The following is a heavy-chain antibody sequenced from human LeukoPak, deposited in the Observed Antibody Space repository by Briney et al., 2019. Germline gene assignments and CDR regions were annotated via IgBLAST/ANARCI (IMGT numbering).Heavy chain of an antibody. Sequence: LWASVKVSCKASGYTFTGYYMHWVRQAPGQGLEWMGWINPNSGGTNYAQKFQGRVTMTRDTSISTAYMELSRLRSDDTAVYYCARGGILRYSPYYYMDVWGKGTTVTVSS. CDR3: ARGGILRYSPYYYMDV. V-gene: IGHV1-2*02. CDR2: INPNSGGT. D-gene: IGHD3-9*01. CDR1: GYTFTGYY. J-gene: IGHJ6*03.